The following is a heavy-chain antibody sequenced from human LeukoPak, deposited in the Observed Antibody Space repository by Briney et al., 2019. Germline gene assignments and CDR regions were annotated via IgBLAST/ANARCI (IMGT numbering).Heavy chain of an antibody. Sequence: GGSLRLSCAASGFTFSRYSMNWVRQAPGKGLEWVSSISISSNYIYYPESLKGRFTIYRDNAKKSLYLQMNSLRAEDTAVYYCARVLRYCSGGNCYSGGLGYMDVWGKGTTVTISS. V-gene: IGHV3-21*04. D-gene: IGHD2-15*01. CDR3: ARVLRYCSGGNCYSGGLGYMDV. CDR2: ISISSNYI. J-gene: IGHJ6*03. CDR1: GFTFSRYS.